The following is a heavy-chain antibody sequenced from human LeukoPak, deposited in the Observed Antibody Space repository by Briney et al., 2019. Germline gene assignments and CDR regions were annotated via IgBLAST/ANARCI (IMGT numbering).Heavy chain of an antibody. D-gene: IGHD6-13*01. V-gene: IGHV6-1*01. J-gene: IGHJ6*02. Sequence: SPALSLPFSISGGGVSSNSAAWNWSRRSPSRGVEGLGRTYYRCKRYNDYAVSVKSRIPINPDTSKNQFSLQLNSVTPEDTAVYYCASGLAAAGYYYYYGMDVWGQGTTVTVSS. CDR3: ASGLAAAGYYYYYGMDV. CDR2: TYYRCKRYN. CDR1: GGGVSSNSAA.